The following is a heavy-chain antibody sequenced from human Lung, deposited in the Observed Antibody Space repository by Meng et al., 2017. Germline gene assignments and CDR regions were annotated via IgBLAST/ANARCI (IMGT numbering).Heavy chain of an antibody. Sequence: QVQLVKSGPEVKKPGASVEPTCKPSGYTFAAYGIHWLRQAPGQGLEWMGRIDPNNDHTQYAQNFQGRVTMTSDTSISTVYMELNGLRSDDTAVYYCARDEDISAAGKLFGDYWGQGTLVTVSS. CDR2: IDPNNDHT. D-gene: IGHD6-13*01. V-gene: IGHV1-2*06. J-gene: IGHJ4*02. CDR3: ARDEDISAAGKLFGDY. CDR1: GYTFAAYG.